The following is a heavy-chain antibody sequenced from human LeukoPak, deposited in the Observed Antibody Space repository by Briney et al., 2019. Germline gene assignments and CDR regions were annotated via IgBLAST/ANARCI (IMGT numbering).Heavy chain of an antibody. V-gene: IGHV5-51*01. CDR1: GHTFTNSW. CDR2: IYPGDSDT. Sequence: GESLKISCKGSGHTFTNSWIGWVRQMPGKGLEWMGVIYPGDSDTRYRLSFQGQVTVSADKSSSTAYLQWSSLKASDTAMYYCARFSVGGTYYPDYWGQGTLVTVSS. D-gene: IGHD1-26*01. CDR3: ARFSVGGTYYPDY. J-gene: IGHJ4*02.